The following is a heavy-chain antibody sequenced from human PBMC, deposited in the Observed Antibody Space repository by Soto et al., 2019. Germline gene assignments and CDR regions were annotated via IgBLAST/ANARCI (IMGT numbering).Heavy chain of an antibody. V-gene: IGHV3-23*01. CDR3: ATRYSTGWYRQFDY. D-gene: IGHD6-19*01. Sequence: GXSLRLSCAASAFAFSSDAIIWVHRAPGKGPEWDSAMSGSGGSTYYADSVKGRFTITSDNSKNTLYLQMNSLRADDTAVHYCATRYSTGWYRQFDYWGQGTLVNVSS. CDR2: MSGSGGST. J-gene: IGHJ4*02. CDR1: AFAFSSDA.